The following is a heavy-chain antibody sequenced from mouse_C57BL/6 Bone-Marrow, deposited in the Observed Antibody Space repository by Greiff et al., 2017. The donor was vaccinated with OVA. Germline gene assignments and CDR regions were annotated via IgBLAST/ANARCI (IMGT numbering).Heavy chain of an antibody. J-gene: IGHJ4*01. CDR3: AISRHLRLNPDYYAMDY. V-gene: IGHV1-85*01. Sequence: VQLQQSGPELVKPGASVKLSCKASGYTFPSSDINWVKQRPGQGLEWIGWIYPRAGSAKYNEKFKGKATLPVDTSSSTASMELHSLPSEDSAVDFCAISRHLRLNPDYYAMDYWGQGTSVTVSS. D-gene: IGHD3-2*02. CDR1: GYTFPSSD. CDR2: IYPRAGSA.